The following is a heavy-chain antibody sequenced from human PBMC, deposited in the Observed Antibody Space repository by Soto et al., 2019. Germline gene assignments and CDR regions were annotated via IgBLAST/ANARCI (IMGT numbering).Heavy chain of an antibody. D-gene: IGHD5-12*01. CDR3: ARGVLRWLQYYYYYCVDIDV. CDR1: GYTFTSYD. V-gene: IGHV1-8*01. CDR2: MNPNSGNT. J-gene: IGHJ6*02. Sequence: QVQLVQSGAEVKKPGASVKVSCKASGYTFTSYDINWVRQATGQGLEWMGWMNPNSGNTGYAQKFQGRVTMTMNTSIRTAYMELSSLRSEDSAVYYCARGVLRWLQYYYYYCVDIDVWFLGTTDTVSS.